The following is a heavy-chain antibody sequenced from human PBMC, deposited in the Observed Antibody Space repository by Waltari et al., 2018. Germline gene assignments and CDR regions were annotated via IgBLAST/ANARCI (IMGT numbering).Heavy chain of an antibody. Sequence: QVQLVQSGAEVKKPGSSVKVSCKASGGTFSSYAFSWVRQAPGQGLAWMGGINPILGIANYAQKFQGRVTITADKSTSTAYMELSSLRSEDTAVYYCASWGTGNYFDYWGQGTLVTVSS. J-gene: IGHJ4*02. CDR3: ASWGTGNYFDY. CDR1: GGTFSSYA. CDR2: INPILGIA. V-gene: IGHV1-69*10. D-gene: IGHD3-16*01.